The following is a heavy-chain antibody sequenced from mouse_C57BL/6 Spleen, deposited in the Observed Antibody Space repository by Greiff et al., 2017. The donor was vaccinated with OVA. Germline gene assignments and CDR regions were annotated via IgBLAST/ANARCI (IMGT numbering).Heavy chain of an antibody. Sequence: QVQLQQPGAELVMPGASVKLSCKASGYTFTSYWMHWVKQRPGQGLEWIGEIDPSDSYTNYNQKVKGKSTLTVDKSSSTAYMQLSSLTSEDSAVYYGARSGDYGSRGFAYWGQGTLVTVSA. CDR3: ARSGDYGSRGFAY. J-gene: IGHJ3*01. V-gene: IGHV1-69*01. CDR1: GYTFTSYW. D-gene: IGHD1-1*01. CDR2: IDPSDSYT.